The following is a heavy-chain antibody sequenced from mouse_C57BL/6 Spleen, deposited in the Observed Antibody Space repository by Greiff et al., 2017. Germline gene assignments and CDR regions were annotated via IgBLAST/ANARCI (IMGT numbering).Heavy chain of an antibody. J-gene: IGHJ3*01. CDR3: AREASPYGYAGGWFAY. Sequence: QVQLQQPGAELVKPGASVKLSCKASGYTFTSYWMHWVKQRPGRGLEWIGRIDPNSGGTTYNEKFKSKATLTVDKPSSTAYMRLSSLTSEDSAVYCCAREASPYGYAGGWFAYWGQGTLVTLSA. CDR1: GYTFTSYW. D-gene: IGHD2-2*01. CDR2: IDPNSGGT. V-gene: IGHV1-72*01.